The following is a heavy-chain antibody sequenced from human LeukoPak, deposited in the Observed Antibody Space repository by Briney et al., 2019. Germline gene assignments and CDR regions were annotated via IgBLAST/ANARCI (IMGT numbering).Heavy chain of an antibody. CDR1: GFTFSSYS. CDR2: ISSSSSAI. Sequence: GGSLRLSCAASGFTFSSYSMNWVRQAPGKGLEWVSYISSSSSAIYYADSVKGRFTISRDNAKNSLYLQMNSLRAEDTALYHCARVTGYGASSDLGYWGQGTLVTVSS. D-gene: IGHD3-22*01. J-gene: IGHJ4*02. V-gene: IGHV3-48*04. CDR3: ARVTGYGASSDLGY.